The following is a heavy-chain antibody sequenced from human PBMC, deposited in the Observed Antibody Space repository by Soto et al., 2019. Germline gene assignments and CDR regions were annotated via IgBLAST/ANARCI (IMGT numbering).Heavy chain of an antibody. CDR3: APARYCSGGSCYSGNWFDP. J-gene: IGHJ5*02. Sequence: QVQLVQSGAEVKKPGASVKVSCKVSGYTLTELSMHWVRQAPGKGLEWMGGFDPEDGETIYAQKFQGRVTMTEDTXXDXAXXELSSLRSEDTAVYYCAPARYCSGGSCYSGNWFDPWGQGTLVTVSS. CDR2: FDPEDGET. CDR1: GYTLTELS. D-gene: IGHD2-15*01. V-gene: IGHV1-24*01.